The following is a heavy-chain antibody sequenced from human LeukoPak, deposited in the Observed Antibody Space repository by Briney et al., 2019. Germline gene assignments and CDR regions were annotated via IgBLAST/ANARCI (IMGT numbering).Heavy chain of an antibody. CDR3: ARGEDY. CDR1: GFTFDDYA. J-gene: IGHJ4*02. V-gene: IGHV3-43*02. Sequence: GGSLRLSCAASGFTFDDYAMHWVRQAPGKGLEWVSLISGDGGSTYYADSVKGRFTISRDNSKKTLYLQMNSLRPEDTAVYYCARGEDYWGQGTLVTVSS. CDR2: ISGDGGST.